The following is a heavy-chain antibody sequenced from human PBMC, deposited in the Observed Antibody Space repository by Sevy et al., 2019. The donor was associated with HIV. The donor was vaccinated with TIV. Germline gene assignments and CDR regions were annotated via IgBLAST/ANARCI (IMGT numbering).Heavy chain of an antibody. CDR3: ARSYYYDSSGHSFDY. J-gene: IGHJ4*02. CDR2: IYSSGNT. D-gene: IGHD3-22*01. CDR1: GDSINYYY. Sequence: SETLSLTCSVSGDSINYYYWSWIRQPAEKGLEWIGRIYSSGNTDYNPPLKSRVTMSVDTSKNQFSLQVNSVTAADTAVYYCARSYYYDSSGHSFDYWGQGTLVTVSS. V-gene: IGHV4-4*07.